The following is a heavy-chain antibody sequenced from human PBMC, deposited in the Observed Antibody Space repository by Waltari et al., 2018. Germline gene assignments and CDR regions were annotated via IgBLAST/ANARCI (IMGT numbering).Heavy chain of an antibody. CDR3: ARRAAAGPTVDY. CDR2: MNPNRGNT. J-gene: IGHJ4*02. V-gene: IGHV1-8*01. CDR1: GYTFTSYD. Sequence: QVQLVQSGAEVKKPGASVKVSCKASGYTFTSYDINWVRQATGQGLEWMGWMNPNRGNTGYGQKFQGRVTMTRNTSISTAYMGLSSLRSEDTAVYYCARRAAAGPTVDYWGQGTLVTVSS. D-gene: IGHD6-13*01.